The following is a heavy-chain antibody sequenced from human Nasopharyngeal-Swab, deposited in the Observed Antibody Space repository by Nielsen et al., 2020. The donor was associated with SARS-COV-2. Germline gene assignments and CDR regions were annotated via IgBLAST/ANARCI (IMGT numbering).Heavy chain of an antibody. V-gene: IGHV4-34*01. J-gene: IGHJ5*02. CDR2: IGHSGTS. CDR3: AAPSVAGAGWFDP. Sequence: WIRQPPGKGLEWIGEIGHSGTSKYNPALKSRVTISVDTSKNQFSLKLSSVTAADTAAYYCAAPSVAGAGWFDPWGQGTLVTVSS. D-gene: IGHD6-19*01.